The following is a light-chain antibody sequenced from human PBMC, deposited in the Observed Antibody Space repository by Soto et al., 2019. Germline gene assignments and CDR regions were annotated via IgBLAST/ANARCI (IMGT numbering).Light chain of an antibody. Sequence: QSALTQPASVSGSPGQSITISCTGTSSDVGGYNYVSWYQQHPCKAPKLMIYEVSNRPSGVSNRFSGSKSGNTASLTISGLQAEDEADYYCSSYTSSSIDYVFGTGTKLTV. CDR3: SSYTSSSIDYV. CDR2: EVS. CDR1: SSDVGGYNY. J-gene: IGLJ1*01. V-gene: IGLV2-14*01.